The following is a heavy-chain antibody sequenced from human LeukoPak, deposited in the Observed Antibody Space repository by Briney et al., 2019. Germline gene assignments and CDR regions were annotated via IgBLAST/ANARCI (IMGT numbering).Heavy chain of an antibody. V-gene: IGHV3-23*01. Sequence: TGGSLRLFCAASGFTFSSYWMSWVRQAPGRGLEWVSAISGSGGSTYYADSVKGRFTISRDNSKNTLYLQMNSLRAEDTAVYYCAKDPIVVVSEAFDIWGQGTMVTVSS. CDR3: AKDPIVVVSEAFDI. D-gene: IGHD2-21*01. J-gene: IGHJ3*02. CDR1: GFTFSSYW. CDR2: ISGSGGST.